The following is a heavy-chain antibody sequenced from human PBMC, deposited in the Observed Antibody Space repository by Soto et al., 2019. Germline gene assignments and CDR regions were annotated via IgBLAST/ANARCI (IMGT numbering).Heavy chain of an antibody. V-gene: IGHV4-59*01. Sequence: TSETLSLTCTVSGGSISSYYWSWIRQPPGKGLEWIGYIYYSGSTNYNPSLKSRVTISVDTSKNQFSLKLSSVTAADTAVYYCASLPAGSGWYYFDYWGQGTLVTVSS. D-gene: IGHD6-19*01. CDR3: ASLPAGSGWYYFDY. J-gene: IGHJ4*02. CDR1: GGSISSYY. CDR2: IYYSGST.